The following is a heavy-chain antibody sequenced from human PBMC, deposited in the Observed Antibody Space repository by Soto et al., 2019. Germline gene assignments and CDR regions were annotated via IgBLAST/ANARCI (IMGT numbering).Heavy chain of an antibody. D-gene: IGHD6-6*01. J-gene: IGHJ4*02. CDR1: GFTFRSYW. Sequence: EVQLVESGGGLVQPGGSPRLSCAASGFTFRSYWRQWVRQAPGKGLVWVSWINSDGSSTSYADSVKGRFTISRDNAKNTLYLQMNSLRAEDTAVYYCASGGSSLNFDSWGQGTLVTVSS. V-gene: IGHV3-74*01. CDR3: ASGGSSLNFDS. CDR2: INSDGSST.